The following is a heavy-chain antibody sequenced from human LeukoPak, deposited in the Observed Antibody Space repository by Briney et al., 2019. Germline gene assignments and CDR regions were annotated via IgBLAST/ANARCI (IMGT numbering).Heavy chain of an antibody. CDR3: ARKYYDILTGYYSGGSWFDP. D-gene: IGHD3-9*01. V-gene: IGHV4-34*01. CDR1: GGSFSGYY. J-gene: IGHJ5*02. Sequence: SETLSLTCAVYGGSFSGYYWSWIRQPPGKGLEWIGEINHSGSTNYNPSLKSRVTISVDTSKNQFSLKLSSVTAADTAAYYCARKYYDILTGYYSGGSWFDPWGQGTLVTVSS. CDR2: INHSGST.